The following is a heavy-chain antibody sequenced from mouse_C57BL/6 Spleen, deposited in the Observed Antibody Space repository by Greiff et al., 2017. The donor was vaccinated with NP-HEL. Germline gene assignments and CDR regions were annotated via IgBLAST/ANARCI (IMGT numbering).Heavy chain of an antibody. CDR3: ARPIGSSYWYFDV. D-gene: IGHD1-1*01. Sequence: VQLQQSGAELVKPGASVKLSCKASGYTFTSYWMHWVKQRPGRGLEWIGRIDPNSGGTKYNEKFKSKATLTVDKPSSTAYMQLSSLTSEDSAVYYWARPIGSSYWYFDVWGTGTTVTVSS. CDR2: IDPNSGGT. V-gene: IGHV1-72*01. J-gene: IGHJ1*03. CDR1: GYTFTSYW.